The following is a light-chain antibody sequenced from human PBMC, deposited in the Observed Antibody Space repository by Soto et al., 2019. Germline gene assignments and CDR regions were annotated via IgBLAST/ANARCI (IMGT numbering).Light chain of an antibody. CDR1: QSVLYSPNDKNY. CDR3: QQYYSVSQGLT. Sequence: DVVMTQSPDSLAVSLGDRATINCKSSQSVLYSPNDKNYLAWYQQKPGQPPRLLIFWASTRESGVPDRFSGSGSGTDFTLTISSLQAEDVAGYYCQQYYSVSQGLTFGGGTKVEIK. J-gene: IGKJ4*01. CDR2: WAS. V-gene: IGKV4-1*01.